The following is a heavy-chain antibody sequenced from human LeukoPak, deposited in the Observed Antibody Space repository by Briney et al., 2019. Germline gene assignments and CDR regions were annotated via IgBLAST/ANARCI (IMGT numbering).Heavy chain of an antibody. J-gene: IGHJ5*01. Sequence: PSETLSLSCTVSGGSVSGYYWTWIRQPPGKGLEWVGYIYTSDNTHYNPSLKSRLTMSVDTSKTQFSLTLRSVTAADTAVYYCARGSGYTAMGDLDSWGQGTLVTVSS. CDR1: GGSVSGYY. V-gene: IGHV4-59*02. CDR3: ARGSGYTAMGDLDS. CDR2: IYTSDNT. D-gene: IGHD5-18*01.